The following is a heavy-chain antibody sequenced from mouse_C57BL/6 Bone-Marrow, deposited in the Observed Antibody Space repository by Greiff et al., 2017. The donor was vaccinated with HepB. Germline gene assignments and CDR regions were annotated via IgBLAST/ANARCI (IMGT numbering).Heavy chain of an antibody. J-gene: IGHJ3*01. CDR1: GFTFSDYG. CDR2: ISSGSSTI. CDR3: ARRVVTTPFAY. Sequence: ESGGGLVKPGGSLKLSCAASGFTFSDYGMHWVRQAPEKGLEWVAYISSGSSTIYYADTVKGRFTISRDNAKNTLFLQMTSLRSEDTAMYYCARRVVTTPFAYWGQGTLVTVSA. D-gene: IGHD2-2*01. V-gene: IGHV5-17*01.